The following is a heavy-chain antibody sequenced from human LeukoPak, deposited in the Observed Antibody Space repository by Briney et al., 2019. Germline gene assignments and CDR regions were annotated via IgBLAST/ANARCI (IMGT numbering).Heavy chain of an antibody. J-gene: IGHJ6*02. V-gene: IGHV3-33*01. CDR3: ARDVTSDGSGINGMDV. Sequence: GGSLRLSCAASGFTFSSYGMHWVRQAPGKGLEWVAVIWYDGSNKYYVDSVKGRFTISRDNSKNTLYLQMNSLRAEDTAVYYCARDVTSDGSGINGMDVWGQGTTVTVSS. CDR1: GFTFSSYG. D-gene: IGHD3-10*01. CDR2: IWYDGSNK.